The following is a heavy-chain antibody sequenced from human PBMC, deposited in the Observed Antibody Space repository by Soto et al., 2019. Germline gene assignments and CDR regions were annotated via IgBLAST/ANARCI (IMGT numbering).Heavy chain of an antibody. V-gene: IGHV2-5*02. D-gene: IGHD3-22*01. Sequence: QITLKESGPTLVKPTQTLTLTCTFSGFSLSTSGVGVGWIRQPPGKALEWLALIYWDDDKRYSPSLKSRLTITKDPSKNQVVLTMTNMDPVDTATYYCAHDHLPHYDSSGYSTRGGFDYWGQGTLVTVSS. J-gene: IGHJ4*02. CDR3: AHDHLPHYDSSGYSTRGGFDY. CDR2: IYWDDDK. CDR1: GFSLSTSGVG.